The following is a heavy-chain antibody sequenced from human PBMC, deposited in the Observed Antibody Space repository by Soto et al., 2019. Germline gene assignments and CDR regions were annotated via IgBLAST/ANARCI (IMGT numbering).Heavy chain of an antibody. J-gene: IGHJ5*02. CDR2: IIPIFGTA. V-gene: IGHV1-69*13. D-gene: IGHD6-19*01. Sequence: GASVKVSCKASGGTFSSYAISWVRQAPGQGLEWMGGIIPIFGTASYAQKFQGRVTITADESTSTAYMELSSLRSEDTAAYYCARIAVAGTFWFDPWGQGTLVTVSS. CDR1: GGTFSSYA. CDR3: ARIAVAGTFWFDP.